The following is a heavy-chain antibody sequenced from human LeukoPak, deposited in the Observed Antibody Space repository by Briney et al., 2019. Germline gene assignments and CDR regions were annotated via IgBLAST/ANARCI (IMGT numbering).Heavy chain of an antibody. CDR3: ARHPYQLLWVSWCDP. CDR1: GGSSSSRRYY. Sequence: SETLSLTCPVSGGSSSSRRYYWGWIRQPPGKGLEWIGSIYYSGSTYYNPSLKSRVTISVDTSKNQFSLKLSSVTAADTAVYYCARHPYQLLWVSWCDPGGQGTLVTVSS. V-gene: IGHV4-39*01. D-gene: IGHD2-2*01. J-gene: IGHJ5*02. CDR2: IYYSGST.